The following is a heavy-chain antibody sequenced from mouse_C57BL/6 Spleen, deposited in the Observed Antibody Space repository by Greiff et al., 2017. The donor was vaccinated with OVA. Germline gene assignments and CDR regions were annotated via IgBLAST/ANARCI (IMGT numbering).Heavy chain of an antibody. CDR1: GYTFTSYW. D-gene: IGHD2-5*01. CDR3: ARSEYSNPAWFAY. J-gene: IGHJ3*01. Sequence: QVQLQPPGAELVMPGASVKLSCKASGYTFTSYWLHWVKQRPGQGLEWIGEIAPSDSYTNYNQKFKGKSTLTVDKSSSTAYMQLSSLTSEDSAVYYCARSEYSNPAWFAYWGQGTLVTVSA. CDR2: IAPSDSYT. V-gene: IGHV1-69*01.